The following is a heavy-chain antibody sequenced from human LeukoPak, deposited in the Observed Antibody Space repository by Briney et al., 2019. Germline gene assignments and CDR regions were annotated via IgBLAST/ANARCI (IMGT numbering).Heavy chain of an antibody. Sequence: ASVKVSCKASGYTFTGYYMHWVRQAPGQGLEWMGWINPNSGGTNYAQKFQGRVTMTRDTSISTAYMELSRLRSDDTAVYYCARDGVGGSYSGAFDIWGQGTMVTVSS. J-gene: IGHJ3*02. D-gene: IGHD1-26*01. CDR1: GYTFTGYY. CDR3: ARDGVGGSYSGAFDI. V-gene: IGHV1-2*02. CDR2: INPNSGGT.